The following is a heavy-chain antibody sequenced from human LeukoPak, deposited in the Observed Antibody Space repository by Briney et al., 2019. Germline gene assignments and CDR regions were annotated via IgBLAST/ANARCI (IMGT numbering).Heavy chain of an antibody. Sequence: SETLSLTCTVSGGSISSYYWGWIRQPPGKGLEWIGSIYHSGSTYYNPSLKSRVTISVDTSKNQFSLKLSSVTAADTAVYYCAREEYSYGYCRDYWGQGTLVTVSS. D-gene: IGHD5-18*01. CDR2: IYHSGST. CDR1: GGSISSYY. CDR3: AREEYSYGYCRDY. V-gene: IGHV4-38-2*02. J-gene: IGHJ4*02.